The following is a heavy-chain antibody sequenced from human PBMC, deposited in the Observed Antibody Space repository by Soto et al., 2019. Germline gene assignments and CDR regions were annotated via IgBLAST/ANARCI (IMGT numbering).Heavy chain of an antibody. Sequence: PSETLSLTCAVSGGSISSGGYSWSWIRQPQGKGLEWIGYIYHSGSTYYNPPLKSRVTISVDRSKNKFSLKMSSVTAADTAVYYCARGGYGSGSYPMYNWFDPWGQGTLVTVSS. V-gene: IGHV4-30-2*01. D-gene: IGHD3-10*01. J-gene: IGHJ5*02. CDR3: ARGGYGSGSYPMYNWFDP. CDR2: IYHSGST. CDR1: GGSISSGGYS.